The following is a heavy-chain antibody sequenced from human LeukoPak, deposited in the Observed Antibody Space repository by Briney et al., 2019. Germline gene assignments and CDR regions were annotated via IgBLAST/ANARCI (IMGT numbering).Heavy chain of an antibody. V-gene: IGHV3-23*01. CDR3: TKDSNYLHCGSFFIPFDF. Sequence: GGSLRLSCAASGFTFSRTAMTWVRQAPGKGLEWVATIGGSGVGTYYADSVKGRFNISRDNSKNTLYLQMNSLRTEDTAMYYCTKDSNYLHCGSFFIPFDFWGQGTLVTVSS. D-gene: IGHD2-15*01. J-gene: IGHJ4*02. CDR1: GFTFSRTA. CDR2: IGGSGVGT.